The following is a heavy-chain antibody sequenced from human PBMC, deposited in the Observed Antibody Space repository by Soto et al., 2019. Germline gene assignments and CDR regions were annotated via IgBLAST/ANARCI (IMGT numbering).Heavy chain of an antibody. Sequence: EVQLVQSGGGSVQPGGSLKLSCAASGFRFSDHYMDWVRQAPGKGLEWVGRITNKATTGTAASVKDSFTISRDDSKDSLYLQIISLKIDDTALYYCAREGPVAGPDFDYWGQGSLVTVSS. D-gene: IGHD6-19*01. J-gene: IGHJ4*02. CDR1: GFRFSDHY. CDR2: ITNKATT. CDR3: AREGPVAGPDFDY. V-gene: IGHV3-72*01.